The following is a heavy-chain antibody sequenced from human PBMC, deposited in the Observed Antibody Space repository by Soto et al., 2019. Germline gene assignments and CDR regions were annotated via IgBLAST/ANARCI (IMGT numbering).Heavy chain of an antibody. CDR1: GGSISSYY. V-gene: IGHV4-59*01. D-gene: IGHD3-22*01. CDR2: IYYSVST. J-gene: IGHJ4*02. Sequence: SETLSLTCTVSGGSISSYYWSWIRQPPGKGLEWIGYIYYSVSTNYNPSLKSRVTISVDTSKNQFSLKLSSVTAADTAVYYCVSYYYDSSGYYYVPHPPPPAYWGQGTLVTVSA. CDR3: VSYYYDSSGYYYVPHPPPPAY.